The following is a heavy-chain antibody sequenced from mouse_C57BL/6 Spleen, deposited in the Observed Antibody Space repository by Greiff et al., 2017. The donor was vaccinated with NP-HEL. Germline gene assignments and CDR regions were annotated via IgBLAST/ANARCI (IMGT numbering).Heavy chain of an antibody. D-gene: IGHD2-10*01. J-gene: IGHJ4*01. CDR3: ISGLPRAMDY. Sequence: EVQLQQSGAELVRPGASVKLSCTASGFNIKDYYMHWVKQRPEQGLEWIGRIDPEDGDTEYAPKFQGKATMTADTSSNTAYLQLSSLTSEDTAVYYCISGLPRAMDYWGQGTSVTVSS. V-gene: IGHV14-1*01. CDR1: GFNIKDYY. CDR2: IDPEDGDT.